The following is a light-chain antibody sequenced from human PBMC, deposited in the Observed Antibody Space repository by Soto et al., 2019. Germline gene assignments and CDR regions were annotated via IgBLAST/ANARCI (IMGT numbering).Light chain of an antibody. CDR2: EAS. Sequence: EIVLTQSPATLSLSPGERATLSCRASQSVTTYLAWYQQKPGQAPRLLIYEASNRATGIPARFSGSGSATDFTLTISSLDPEDFAVYYCQQRSHWPITFGQGTRLEIK. CDR3: QQRSHWPIT. J-gene: IGKJ5*01. CDR1: QSVTTY. V-gene: IGKV3-11*01.